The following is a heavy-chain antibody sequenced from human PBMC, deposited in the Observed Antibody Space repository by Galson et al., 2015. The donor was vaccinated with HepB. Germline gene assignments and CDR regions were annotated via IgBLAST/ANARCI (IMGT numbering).Heavy chain of an antibody. Sequence: SLRLSCAASGFLVSSNYMSWVRQAPGKGLEWVSVIYTGGSRYYADSVKGRFTTSRDSSKNTLFLQMNGLRVEDTAVYYCARDRFRWGSAFDIWGQGTVVTVS. CDR3: ARDRFRWGSAFDI. J-gene: IGHJ3*02. V-gene: IGHV3-53*01. CDR1: GFLVSSNY. D-gene: IGHD3-16*01. CDR2: IYTGGSR.